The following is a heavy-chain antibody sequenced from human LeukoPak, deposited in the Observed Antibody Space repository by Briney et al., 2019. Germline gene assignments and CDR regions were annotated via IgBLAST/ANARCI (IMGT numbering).Heavy chain of an antibody. CDR2: INPNSGDT. CDR1: GYTFTGYY. CDR3: ARVPPGFDYPH. Sequence: ASVKVSCKASGYTFTGYYIHWVRQAPGQGLEWMGWINPNSGDTNYAQKFQGRVTMTRDTSISTAYMELSGLRSDDTAVYYCARVPPGFDYPHWGQGTLVTVSS. V-gene: IGHV1-2*02. D-gene: IGHD3-9*01. J-gene: IGHJ4*02.